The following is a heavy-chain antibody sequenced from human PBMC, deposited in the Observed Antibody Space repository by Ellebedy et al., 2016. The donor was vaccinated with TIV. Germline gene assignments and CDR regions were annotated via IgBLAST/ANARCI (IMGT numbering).Heavy chain of an antibody. CDR1: GFTFSSYS. CDR2: ISSSSSYI. J-gene: IGHJ3*02. V-gene: IGHV3-21*01. Sequence: GESLKISXAASGFTFSSYSMNWVRQAPGKGLEWVSSISSSSSYIYYADSVKGRFTISRDNAKNSLYLQMNSLRTEDTAVYYCVRGGGAFDIWGPGTMVTVSS. D-gene: IGHD3-16*01. CDR3: VRGGGAFDI.